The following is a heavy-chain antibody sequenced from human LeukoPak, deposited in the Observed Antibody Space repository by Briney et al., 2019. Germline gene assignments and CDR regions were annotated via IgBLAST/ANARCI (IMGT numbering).Heavy chain of an antibody. Sequence: SETLSLTCAVYGGSFSGYYWGWIRQPPGKGLEWIGEINHSGSTNYNPSLKSRVTISVDTSKNQFSLKLSSVTAADTAVYYCARGRTIFGVVIILPKTIFDYWGQGTLVTVSS. D-gene: IGHD3-3*01. J-gene: IGHJ4*02. CDR3: ARGRTIFGVVIILPKTIFDY. CDR1: GGSFSGYY. CDR2: INHSGST. V-gene: IGHV4-34*01.